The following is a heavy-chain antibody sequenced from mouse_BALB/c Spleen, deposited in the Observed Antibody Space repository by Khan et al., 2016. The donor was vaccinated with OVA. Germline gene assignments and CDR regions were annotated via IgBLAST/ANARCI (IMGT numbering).Heavy chain of an antibody. J-gene: IGHJ1*01. CDR2: IYYSGTV. V-gene: IGHV3-5*02. CDR1: GISITSGNYR. CDR3: ARDYGSLYWFFYV. Sequence: EVQLQQSGPGLVKPSQTVSLTCTVTGISITSGNYRWSWIRQFPGNKLEWIGNIYYSGTVTYNPSLTSRTTITRDTSKNKFFLEMNSLTAEDTATYYCARDYGSLYWFFYVWGAGTTVTVSS. D-gene: IGHD1-1*01.